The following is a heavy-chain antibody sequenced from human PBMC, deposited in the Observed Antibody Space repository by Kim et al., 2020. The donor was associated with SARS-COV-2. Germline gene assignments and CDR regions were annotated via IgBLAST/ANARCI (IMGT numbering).Heavy chain of an antibody. CDR1: GGTFSSYA. CDR3: ARDRRLYCSGGSCYDDFDY. CDR2: IIPIFGTA. J-gene: IGHJ4*02. D-gene: IGHD2-15*01. V-gene: IGHV1-69*13. Sequence: SVKVSCKASGGTFSSYAISWVRQAPGQGLEWMGGIIPIFGTANYAQKFQGRVTITADESTSTAYMELSSLRSEDTAVYYCARDRRLYCSGGSCYDDFDYWGQGTLVTVSS.